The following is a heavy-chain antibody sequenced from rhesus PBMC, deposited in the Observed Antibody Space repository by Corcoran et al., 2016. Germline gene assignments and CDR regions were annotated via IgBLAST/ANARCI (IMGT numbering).Heavy chain of an antibody. CDR2: VGGNSGTT. J-gene: IGHJ4*01. Sequence: QVQLQESGPGLVRPAETLSLTCGVSGDSISRVSWWTCLLLPTGKGVEWIGNVGGNSGTTYYNPSLKSRATISKDASQNQFSLKLTSVTAADTAVYFCARRYSSSWTWGQGVLVSVSS. D-gene: IGHD3-3*01. V-gene: IGHV4-65*02. CDR1: GDSISRVSW. CDR3: ARRYSSSWT.